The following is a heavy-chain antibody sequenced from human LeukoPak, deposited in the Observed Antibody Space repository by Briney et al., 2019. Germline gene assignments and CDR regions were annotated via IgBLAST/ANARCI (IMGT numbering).Heavy chain of an antibody. J-gene: IGHJ4*02. V-gene: IGHV3-30*03. CDR3: ARDVVQSYFDY. CDR2: ISYDGSNK. Sequence: GGSLRLSSSASGFTFSSYGMHRVRQAPGNGLEWVAVISYDGSNKDYADSVKGPFTISRDNSKNNLYLQMNSVRAEDTAVYYCARDVVQSYFDYWGQGTLVTVSS. CDR1: GFTFSSYG.